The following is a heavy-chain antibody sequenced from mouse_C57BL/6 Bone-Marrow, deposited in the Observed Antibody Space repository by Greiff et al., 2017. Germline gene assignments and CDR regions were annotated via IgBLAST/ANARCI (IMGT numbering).Heavy chain of an antibody. D-gene: IGHD2-4*01. J-gene: IGHJ2*01. CDR1: GYIFTEYT. CDR3: ARHERYYDYEGYFDY. V-gene: IGHV1-62-2*01. Sequence: VKLQESGAELVKPGASVKLSCKASGYIFTEYTIHWVKQRSGQGLEWIGWFYPGSGGIKYNERFKDKATLTADKSSNTVYMELSRLTSEDSAVYFCARHERYYDYEGYFDYWGQGTTLTVSS. CDR2: FYPGSGGI.